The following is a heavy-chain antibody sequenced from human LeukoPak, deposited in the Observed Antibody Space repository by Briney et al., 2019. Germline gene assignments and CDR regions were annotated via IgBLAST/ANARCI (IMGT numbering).Heavy chain of an antibody. Sequence: GGSLRLSCAASGFTLSSYAMSWVRQAPGKGLEWVSVIYSGGSTYYADSVKGRFTISRDNSKNTLYLQMNSLRAEDTAVYYCARDSSSGWYHDYWGQGTLVTASS. V-gene: IGHV3-53*01. CDR2: IYSGGST. D-gene: IGHD6-19*01. CDR1: GFTLSSYA. CDR3: ARDSSSGWYHDY. J-gene: IGHJ4*02.